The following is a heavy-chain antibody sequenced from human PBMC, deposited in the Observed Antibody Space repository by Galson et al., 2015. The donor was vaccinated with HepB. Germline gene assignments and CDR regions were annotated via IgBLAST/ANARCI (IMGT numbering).Heavy chain of an antibody. V-gene: IGHV3-7*01. J-gene: IGHJ4*02. D-gene: IGHD3-3*02. CDR2: VKQDGSEK. Sequence: SLRLSCAASGFSFSTYWMSWVRQAPGKGLEWVANVKQDGSEKYYVDSVKGRFTISRDNAKNSLYLRMNGLRGEDTAVYYCGRGRISWWGQGTLVTVSS. CDR3: GRGRISW. CDR1: GFSFSTYW.